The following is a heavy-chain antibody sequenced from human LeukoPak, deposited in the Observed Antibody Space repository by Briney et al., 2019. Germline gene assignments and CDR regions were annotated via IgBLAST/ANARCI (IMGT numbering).Heavy chain of an antibody. Sequence: PGGSLRLSCAASGFTFSSYEMNWVRQAPGKGLEWVSYISSSGSTIYYADSVKGRFTISRDNAKNSLYLQMNSLRAEDTAVYYCARDIGDYGNDAFDIWGQGTMVTVPS. V-gene: IGHV3-48*03. CDR1: GFTFSSYE. CDR2: ISSSGSTI. D-gene: IGHD4-17*01. J-gene: IGHJ3*02. CDR3: ARDIGDYGNDAFDI.